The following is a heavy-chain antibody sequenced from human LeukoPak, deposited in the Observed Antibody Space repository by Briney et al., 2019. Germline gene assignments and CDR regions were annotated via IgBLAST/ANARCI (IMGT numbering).Heavy chain of an antibody. CDR1: GGSISSYY. CDR3: ARDKPEDNAFDL. V-gene: IGHV4-59*01. Sequence: PSETLSLTCTVSGGSISSYYWSWIRQPPGKGREWMGYIYYSGSTNDKPSLKRRVNISVDTSKNQFSLKLSSVTAADTAVYYCARDKPEDNAFDLWGQGTMVTVSS. D-gene: IGHD1-14*01. J-gene: IGHJ3*01. CDR2: IYYSGST.